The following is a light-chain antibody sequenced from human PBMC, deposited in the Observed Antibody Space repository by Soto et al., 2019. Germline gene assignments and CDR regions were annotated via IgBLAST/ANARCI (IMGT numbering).Light chain of an antibody. Sequence: QSALTQPASVSGSPGQSITISCTGTSSDVGGYNYVSWYQKHPGKAPKLMIYDVSNRPSGVSNRFSGSKSGNTPSLTISGLQAEDEADYYCSSYTSSSTLLYVFGTGTKLTVL. V-gene: IGLV2-14*01. CDR2: DVS. J-gene: IGLJ1*01. CDR3: SSYTSSSTLLYV. CDR1: SSDVGGYNY.